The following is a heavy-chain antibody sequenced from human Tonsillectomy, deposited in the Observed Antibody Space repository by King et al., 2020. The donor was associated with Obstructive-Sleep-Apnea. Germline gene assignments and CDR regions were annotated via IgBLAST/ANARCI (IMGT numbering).Heavy chain of an antibody. CDR1: GYTFTGYY. CDR2: INPNSGGT. J-gene: IGHJ4*02. Sequence: VQLVESGAEVKKPGASVKVSCKASGYTFTGYYMHWVRQAPGQGLEWMGWINPNSGGTNYAQKFQGRVTMTRDTSINTAYMELSRLRSYDTAVYYCARENTHTTGWSNGPDGNDYWGQGTLVTVSS. D-gene: IGHD6-19*01. V-gene: IGHV1-2*02. CDR3: ARENTHTTGWSNGPDGNDY.